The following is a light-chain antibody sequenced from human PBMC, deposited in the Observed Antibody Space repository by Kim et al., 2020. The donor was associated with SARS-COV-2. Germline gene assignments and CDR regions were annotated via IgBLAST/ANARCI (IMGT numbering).Light chain of an antibody. Sequence: IQMTQSPSSLSASVGDRVTLTCRASQGISNYLAWYQQKPGKAPNLLIYAASILQSGVPSRFSGSGSGTSFTLTISNLQPEDVATYYCQKYDGAPRTFGQGTKVDIK. CDR2: AAS. CDR1: QGISNY. V-gene: IGKV1-27*01. CDR3: QKYDGAPRT. J-gene: IGKJ1*01.